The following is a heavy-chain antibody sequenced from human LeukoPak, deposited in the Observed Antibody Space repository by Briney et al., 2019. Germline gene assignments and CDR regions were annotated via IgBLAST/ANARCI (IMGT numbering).Heavy chain of an antibody. Sequence: SVKVSCKASGGTFSSYAISWVRQAPGQGLEWMGGIIPIFGTANYVQKFQGRVTITADESTSTAYMELSSLRSEDTAVYYCARRGIAVAGDADDAFDIWGQGTMVTVSS. CDR3: ARRGIAVAGDADDAFDI. D-gene: IGHD6-19*01. V-gene: IGHV1-69*13. J-gene: IGHJ3*02. CDR1: GGTFSSYA. CDR2: IIPIFGTA.